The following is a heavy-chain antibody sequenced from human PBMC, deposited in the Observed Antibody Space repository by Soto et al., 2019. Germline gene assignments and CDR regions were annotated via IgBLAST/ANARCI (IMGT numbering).Heavy chain of an antibody. J-gene: IGHJ4*02. CDR1: GFTFSSYS. CDR2: ISSSSSYI. D-gene: IGHD6-19*01. CDR3: ARDYGRIAVAGLDY. Sequence: GGSLRLSCAASGFTFSSYSMNWVRQAPGKGLEWVSSISSSSSYIYYADSVKGRFTISRDNAKNSLYLQMNSLRAEDTAVYYCARDYGRIAVAGLDYWGQGTRVTVSS. V-gene: IGHV3-21*01.